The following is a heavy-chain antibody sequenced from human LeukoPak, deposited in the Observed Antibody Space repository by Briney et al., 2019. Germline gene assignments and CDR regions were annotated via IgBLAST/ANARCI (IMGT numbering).Heavy chain of an antibody. CDR1: GGSFSGYY. D-gene: IGHD5-18*01. Sequence: SGTLSLTCAVYGGSFSGYYWSWIRQPPGKGLEWIWEINHSGSTNYNPSLKSRVTISVDTSKNQFSLKLSSVTAADTAVYYCARERLRYSYGLDAFDIWGQGTMVTVSS. J-gene: IGHJ3*02. CDR2: INHSGST. V-gene: IGHV4-34*01. CDR3: ARERLRYSYGLDAFDI.